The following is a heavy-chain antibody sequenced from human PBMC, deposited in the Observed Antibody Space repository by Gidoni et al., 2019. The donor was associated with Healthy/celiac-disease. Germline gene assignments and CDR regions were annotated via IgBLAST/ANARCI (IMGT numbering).Heavy chain of an antibody. D-gene: IGHD3-3*01. V-gene: IGHV1-69*01. CDR1: GGTFSSYA. CDR2: IIPIFGTA. CDR3: ARGIDFWSGYQPLPYYYYGMDV. J-gene: IGHJ6*02. Sequence: QVQLVQSGAEVKKPGSSVKVSCKASGGTFSSYAISWVRPAPGQGLEWMGGIIPIFGTANYAQKFQGRVTITADESTSTAYMELSSLRSEDTAVYYCARGIDFWSGYQPLPYYYYGMDVWGQGTTVTVSS.